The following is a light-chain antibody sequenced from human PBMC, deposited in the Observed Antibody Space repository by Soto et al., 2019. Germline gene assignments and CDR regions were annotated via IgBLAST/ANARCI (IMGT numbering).Light chain of an antibody. CDR2: DVS. CDR3: QHRSNWPSIT. CDR1: QSVSSSY. V-gene: IGKV3D-20*02. J-gene: IGKJ5*01. Sequence: EIVLTQSPGTLSLSPGERATLSCRASQSVSSSYLAWYQQKPGQAPRLLIYDVSDRATGIPARFSGRGSETDFTLTISSLEPEDFAVYYCQHRSNWPSITFGQGTRLEI.